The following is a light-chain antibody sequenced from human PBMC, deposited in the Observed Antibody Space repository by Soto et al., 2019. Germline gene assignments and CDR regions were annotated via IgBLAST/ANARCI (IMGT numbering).Light chain of an antibody. CDR2: DVL. CDR3: QQRNDWQVT. Sequence: IVLTHSPVTLSLSPGERATLSCRASQSVDNYLAWYQQKPGQAPRLLIYDVLNRATGIPARFSGSGSGTDFTLTISSLEPGDFAMYYCQQRNDWQVTFGQGTRLEIK. V-gene: IGKV3-11*01. CDR1: QSVDNY. J-gene: IGKJ5*01.